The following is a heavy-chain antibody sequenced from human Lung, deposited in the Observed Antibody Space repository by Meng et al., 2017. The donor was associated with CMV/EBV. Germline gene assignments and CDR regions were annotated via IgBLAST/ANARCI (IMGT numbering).Heavy chain of an antibody. CDR2: IRSGSTSK. J-gene: IGHJ4*02. D-gene: IGHD3-22*01. CDR3: ASSGYYYDRTDYYPPDF. CDR1: GFNFNDYS. V-gene: IGHV3-11*01. Sequence: SCSASGFNFNDYSMTWVRQVPGRGLEWISFIRSGSTSKYYSDSVRGRFTISRDNFKNSLFLQMSGLTADDTAVYYCASSGYYYDRTDYYPPDFWXQGTRVTVSS.